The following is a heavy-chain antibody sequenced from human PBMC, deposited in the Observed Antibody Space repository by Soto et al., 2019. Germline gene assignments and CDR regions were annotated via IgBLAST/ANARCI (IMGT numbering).Heavy chain of an antibody. CDR2: LYWDDDE. J-gene: IGHJ4*02. V-gene: IGHV2-5*02. CDR3: AHAGVISTFDY. Sequence: SGPTLVNPTQTLTLTCTFSGFSLTTSGVGVGWIRQPPGKALEWLALLYWDDDERYSPSLKSRLTITKDTSKKQVVLTMINVDPVDSATYYCAHAGVISTFDYWGPGTLVTVPS. D-gene: IGHD3-3*01. CDR1: GFSLTTSGVG.